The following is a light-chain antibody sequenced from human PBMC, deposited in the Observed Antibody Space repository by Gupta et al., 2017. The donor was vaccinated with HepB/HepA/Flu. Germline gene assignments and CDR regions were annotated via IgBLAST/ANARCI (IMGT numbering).Light chain of an antibody. V-gene: IGKV2-30*02. CDR1: QSLVHNGGDTF. Sequence: EVVMTHSPLSLPVTLGQPASISCNSSQSLVHNGGDTFLDWFQQRPGQSPRRLIYRGSNRYSGVLDRISGGRSAGSFRLRINSVVAPDVGVSYCCQDKYRPPTFGEGTKVEIK. J-gene: IGKJ2*01. CDR2: RGS. CDR3: CQDKYRPPT.